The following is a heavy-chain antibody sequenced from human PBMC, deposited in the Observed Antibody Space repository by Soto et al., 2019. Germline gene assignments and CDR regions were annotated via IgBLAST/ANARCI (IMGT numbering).Heavy chain of an antibody. J-gene: IGHJ4*02. Sequence: GASVKVSCKASEYTFTNYYRHWIRQAPGQGLEWMGTINPTAGNTIYAEKFEGRVTMTTDTSTSTAYMELRSLRSDDTAVYYCARDIGFGEYGYWGQGTLVTVSS. D-gene: IGHD3-10*01. V-gene: IGHV1-46*01. CDR1: EYTFTNYY. CDR3: ARDIGFGEYGY. CDR2: INPTAGNT.